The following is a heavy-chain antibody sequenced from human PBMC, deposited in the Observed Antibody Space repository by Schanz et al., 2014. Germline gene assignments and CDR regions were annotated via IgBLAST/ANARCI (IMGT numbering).Heavy chain of an antibody. CDR3: AKQIHYDILTVTRN. V-gene: IGHV3-23*05. Sequence: EVQLVESGGGLVKPGGSLRLSCAASGFTFNSYAMTWVRQAPGKGLEWVSTIYASGATYYADSVKRRFTISRDISKNTLHLQVTSLRAEDTAVYYCAKQIHYDILTVTRNWGQGTLVTVSS. D-gene: IGHD3-9*01. J-gene: IGHJ4*02. CDR2: IYASGAT. CDR1: GFTFNSYA.